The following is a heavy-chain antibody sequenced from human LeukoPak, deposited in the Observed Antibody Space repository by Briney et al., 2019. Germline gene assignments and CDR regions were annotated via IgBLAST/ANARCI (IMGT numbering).Heavy chain of an antibody. CDR1: GFTFTNYA. CDR2: ISGSGGST. D-gene: IGHD3-22*01. V-gene: IGHV3-23*01. Sequence: GGSLRLSCAASGFTFTNYAMDWVRQAPGKGLEWGSAISGSGGSTYYADSVKGRFTISRDTSKNTLDLQMNSLRAEDTAVYYCAKGSGDSTGYYYAYYYYCMDVWGKGTTVTVSS. J-gene: IGHJ6*03. CDR3: AKGSGDSTGYYYAYYYYCMDV.